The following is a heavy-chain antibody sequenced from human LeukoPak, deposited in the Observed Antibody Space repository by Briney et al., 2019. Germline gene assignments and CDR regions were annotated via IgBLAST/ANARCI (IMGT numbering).Heavy chain of an antibody. Sequence: GASVKVSCKASGVTFIPYPISWVRQAPGQGLEWMVGIIPIFGAANYSQKFQGRVTITADKSTSTAYMELNSLRSEDTAVYYCARSGFQDLVYTTGDYYSYLDVWGKGTTVTVSS. CDR1: GVTFIPYP. D-gene: IGHD2-8*01. CDR3: ARSGFQDLVYTTGDYYSYLDV. V-gene: IGHV1-69*06. J-gene: IGHJ6*03. CDR2: IIPIFGAA.